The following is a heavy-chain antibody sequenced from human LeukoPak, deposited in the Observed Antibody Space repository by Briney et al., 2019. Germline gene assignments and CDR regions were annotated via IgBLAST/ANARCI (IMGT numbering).Heavy chain of an antibody. Sequence: PGGSLRLSCAASGFTFSSYAMRWVRQAPGKGLEWVAVISYDGSNKYYADSVKGRFTISRDNSKNTLYLQMNSLRAEDTAVYYCANTYGSVPYYFDYWGQGTLVTISS. D-gene: IGHD3-10*01. V-gene: IGHV3-30-3*01. CDR3: ANTYGSVPYYFDY. J-gene: IGHJ4*02. CDR2: ISYDGSNK. CDR1: GFTFSSYA.